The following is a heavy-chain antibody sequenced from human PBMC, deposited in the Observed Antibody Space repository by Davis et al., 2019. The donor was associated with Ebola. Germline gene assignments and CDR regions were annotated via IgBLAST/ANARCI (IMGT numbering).Heavy chain of an antibody. CDR3: AGSSSGNYLIDY. Sequence: PSETLSLTCTVSGGSISHNHWSWIRQPPGKGLEWIGYIYPSAGPNYNPSLKSRVTISVDRSKKQFSLKLSSVTAADTAMYYCAGSSSGNYLIDYWGQGTLVTVSS. J-gene: IGHJ4*02. D-gene: IGHD3-22*01. CDR2: IYPSAGP. V-gene: IGHV4-59*01. CDR1: GGSISHNH.